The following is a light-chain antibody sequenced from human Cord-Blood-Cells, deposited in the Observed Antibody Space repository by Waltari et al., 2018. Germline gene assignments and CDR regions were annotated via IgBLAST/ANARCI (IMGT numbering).Light chain of an antibody. J-gene: IGLJ3*02. Sequence: SALTQPRSVSGSPGQSVTISCTGTSSDVGGYNYVSWYQQHPGKAPKLMIYDVSKRPSGVPDRFCGSKSGNTASLTISGLQAEDEADYYCCSYAGSYTWVFGGGTKLTVL. V-gene: IGLV2-11*01. CDR3: CSYAGSYTWV. CDR1: SSDVGGYNY. CDR2: DVS.